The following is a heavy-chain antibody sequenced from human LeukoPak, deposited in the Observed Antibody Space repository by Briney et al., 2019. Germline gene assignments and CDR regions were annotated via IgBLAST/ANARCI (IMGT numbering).Heavy chain of an antibody. D-gene: IGHD4-17*01. CDR1: GYTFTGYY. Sequence: ASVTVSCKASGYTFTGYYMHWVRQAPGQGLEWMGSISPTSTGANHAQKFQGRVTMTRDTSISTAYMELSSLRSDDTAVYYCARDRNGDHYFDYWGLGTLVTVSS. V-gene: IGHV1-2*02. CDR2: ISPTSTGA. J-gene: IGHJ4*02. CDR3: ARDRNGDHYFDY.